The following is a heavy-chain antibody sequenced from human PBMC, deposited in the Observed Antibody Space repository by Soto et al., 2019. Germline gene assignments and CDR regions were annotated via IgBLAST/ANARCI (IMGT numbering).Heavy chain of an antibody. CDR1: GDSISSDKW. Sequence: SETLSLTCAVSGDSISSDKWWSWVRQPPGKGLEWIGEVYHSGNTNYNPSLKSRVIISVDKSKNQFSLKLSSVTDADTAVYYCANWHYDSWGPGTLVTVSS. CDR2: VYHSGNT. D-gene: IGHD1-20*01. J-gene: IGHJ4*02. V-gene: IGHV4-4*02. CDR3: ANWHYDS.